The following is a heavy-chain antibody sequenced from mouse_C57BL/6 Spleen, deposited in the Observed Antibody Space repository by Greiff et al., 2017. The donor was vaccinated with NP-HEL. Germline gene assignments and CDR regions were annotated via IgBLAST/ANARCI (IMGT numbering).Heavy chain of an antibody. CDR2: IDPSDSYT. Sequence: VQLQQPGAELVMPGASVKLSCKASGYTFTSYWMHWVKQRPGQGLEWIGEIDPSDSYTNYNQKFKGKSTLTVDKSSSTAYMQLSSLTSEDSAVYYCARSHYDYDGDYFDYWGQGTTLTVSS. CDR3: ARSHYDYDGDYFDY. J-gene: IGHJ2*01. D-gene: IGHD2-4*01. V-gene: IGHV1-69*01. CDR1: GYTFTSYW.